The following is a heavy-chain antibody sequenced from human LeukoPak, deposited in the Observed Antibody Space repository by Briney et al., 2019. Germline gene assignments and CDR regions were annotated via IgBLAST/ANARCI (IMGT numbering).Heavy chain of an antibody. CDR2: INHSGST. CDR1: GGSFSGYY. V-gene: IGHV4-34*01. D-gene: IGHD2-15*01. Sequence: PSETLSLTRAVYGGSFSGYYWSWIRQPPGKGLEWIGEINHSGSTNYNPSLKSRVTISGDTSKNQFSLKLSSVTAADTAVYYCAGEPGYCSGGSCYGGWFDPWGQGTLVTVSS. J-gene: IGHJ5*02. CDR3: AGEPGYCSGGSCYGGWFDP.